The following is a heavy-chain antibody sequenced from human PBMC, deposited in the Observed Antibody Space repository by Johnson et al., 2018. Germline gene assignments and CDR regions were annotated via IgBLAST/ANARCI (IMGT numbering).Heavy chain of an antibody. CDR2: ISWDGGST. Sequence: VQLLESGGGVVQPGRSLRLSCAAPGFTFSSYAMHWVRQAPGKGLEWGSGISWDGGSTYYADSVQGRFTISRDNSKNSLFLQMNSLRTEDTALFYCAKGIAVAGTRMDVWGKGTTVTVSS. CDR3: AKGIAVAGTRMDV. D-gene: IGHD6-19*01. J-gene: IGHJ6*04. V-gene: IGHV3-43*02. CDR1: GFTFSSYA.